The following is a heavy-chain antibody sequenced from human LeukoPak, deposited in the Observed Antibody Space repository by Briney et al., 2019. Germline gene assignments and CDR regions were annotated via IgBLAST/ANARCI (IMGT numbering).Heavy chain of an antibody. D-gene: IGHD1-26*01. CDR3: ARGQGGQYFDY. J-gene: IGHJ4*02. CDR2: IYYSGST. Sequence: SETLSLTCTVSGGSISSYYWSWIRQPPGKGLEWIGYIYYSGSTNYNPSLKSRVTISVDTSKNHFSLKLSSVTAADTAVYYCARGQGGQYFDYWGQGTLVTVSS. V-gene: IGHV4-59*01. CDR1: GGSISSYY.